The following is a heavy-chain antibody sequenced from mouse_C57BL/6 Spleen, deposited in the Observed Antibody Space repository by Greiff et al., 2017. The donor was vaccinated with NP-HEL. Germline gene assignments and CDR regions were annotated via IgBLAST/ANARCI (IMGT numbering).Heavy chain of an antibody. CDR3: ARKGGDYYGSSYGWYFDV. J-gene: IGHJ1*03. D-gene: IGHD1-1*01. V-gene: IGHV1-69*01. CDR2: IDPSDSYT. Sequence: VQLQQPGAELVMPGASVKLSCKASGYTFTSYWMHWVKQRPGQGLEWIGEIDPSDSYTNYNQKFKGKSTLTVDKSSSTAYMQLSSLTSEDSAVYYCARKGGDYYGSSYGWYFDVWGTGTTVTVSS. CDR1: GYTFTSYW.